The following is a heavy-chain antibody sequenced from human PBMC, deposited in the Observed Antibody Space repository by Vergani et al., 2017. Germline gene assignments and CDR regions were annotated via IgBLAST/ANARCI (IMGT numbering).Heavy chain of an antibody. CDR1: GFTFSSYG. CDR2: ISYDGSNK. Sequence: QVQLVESGGGVVQPGRSLRLSCAASGFTFSSYGMHWVRQAPGKGLEWVAVISYDGSNKYYADSVKGRFTISRDNSKNTLYLQMNSLRAEDTAGYYCAKGGRLLWFGELLSEFDYWGQGTLVTVSS. CDR3: AKGGRLLWFGELLSEFDY. V-gene: IGHV3-30*18. J-gene: IGHJ4*02. D-gene: IGHD3-10*01.